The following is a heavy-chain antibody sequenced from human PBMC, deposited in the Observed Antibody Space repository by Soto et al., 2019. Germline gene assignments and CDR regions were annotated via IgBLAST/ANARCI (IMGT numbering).Heavy chain of an antibody. CDR3: AKGLLWFGESMGPGDY. J-gene: IGHJ4*02. V-gene: IGHV3-23*01. CDR2: ISGSGGST. D-gene: IGHD3-10*01. CDR1: GFTFSSYA. Sequence: EVQLLESGGGLVQPGGSLRLSCAASGFTFSSYAMSWVRQAPGKGLEWVSAISGSGGSTYYADSVKGRFTISRDNSKNTLYLQMNSLRAEDTAVYYCAKGLLWFGESMGPGDYWGQGTLVTVSS.